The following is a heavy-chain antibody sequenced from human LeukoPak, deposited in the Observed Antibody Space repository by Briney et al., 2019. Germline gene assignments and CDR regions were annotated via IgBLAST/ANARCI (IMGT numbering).Heavy chain of an antibody. CDR1: GYTFTSYY. D-gene: IGHD2-2*01. CDR2: INPSGGST. CDR3: ARSYCSSTSCPNAFDI. V-gene: IGHV1-46*01. J-gene: IGHJ3*02. Sequence: ASVKVSCKASGYTFTSYYMHWVRQAPGQGLEWMGIINPSGGSTSYAQKFQGRVTMTRDMSTSTDYMELSSLRSEDTAVYYCARSYCSSTSCPNAFDIWGQGTMVTVSS.